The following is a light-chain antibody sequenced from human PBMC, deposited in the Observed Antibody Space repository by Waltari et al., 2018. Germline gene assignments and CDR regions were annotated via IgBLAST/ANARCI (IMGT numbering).Light chain of an antibody. CDR2: DAS. V-gene: IGKV1-33*01. CDR3: QQYDNLPYT. Sequence: DIQMTPSPSSLSASAGARVTITCQASQDIRNYLNWYQQKPGKAPQLLIYDASNLETGVPSRFSGSGSGTDFTFTISSLQPEDIATYYCQQYDNLPYTFGQGTKLEIK. CDR1: QDIRNY. J-gene: IGKJ2*01.